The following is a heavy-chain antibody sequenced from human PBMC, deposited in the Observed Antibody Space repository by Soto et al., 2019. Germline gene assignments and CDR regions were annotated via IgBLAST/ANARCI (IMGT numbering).Heavy chain of an antibody. D-gene: IGHD3-16*02. CDR2: MNPTRGNT. Sequence: QVQLVQSGAEVKKPGASVKVSCKASGYTCTSYDINWVRQATGQGLEGMGWMNPTRGNTGYAQKFQCRVTMTRNTAISTASMGLSSMRSEETSVYYCARVSRYDYIWGSSRQDAFDIWGQGTMVTVSS. J-gene: IGHJ3*02. V-gene: IGHV1-8*01. CDR1: GYTCTSYD. CDR3: ARVSRYDYIWGSSRQDAFDI.